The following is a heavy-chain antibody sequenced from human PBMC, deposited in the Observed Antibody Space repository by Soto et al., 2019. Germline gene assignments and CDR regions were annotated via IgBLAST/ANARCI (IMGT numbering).Heavy chain of an antibody. CDR2: IYYSGGT. CDR3: LIQEGYG. J-gene: IGHJ6*01. V-gene: IGHV4-39*01. Sequence: SEILCLTNFVSYGTIISSGNYLGLIRQPPGKGLEWIGSIYYSGGTYYNPSLKSRVTISVDTSKNQFSLKLSSVTAADPAVHYFLIQEGYG. CDR1: YGTIISSGNY.